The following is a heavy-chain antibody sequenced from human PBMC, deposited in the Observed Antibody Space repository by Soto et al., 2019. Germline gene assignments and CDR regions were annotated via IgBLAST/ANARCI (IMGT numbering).Heavy chain of an antibody. CDR3: ARGGIDS. CDR1: GFTFSSYE. D-gene: IGHD1-1*01. Sequence: GGSLRLSCAAPGFTFSSYEMNWVRQAPGKGLEWVSYIDSSGTTRYYADSVKGRFTISRDNAKNTLYLQMHSLRADDTAVYYCARGGIDSWGQGTRVTVSS. J-gene: IGHJ4*02. V-gene: IGHV3-48*03. CDR2: IDSSGTTR.